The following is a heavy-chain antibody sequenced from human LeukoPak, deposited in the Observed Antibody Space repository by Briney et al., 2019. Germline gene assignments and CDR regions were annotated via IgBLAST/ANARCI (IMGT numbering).Heavy chain of an antibody. Sequence: PGGSLRLSCAASGFTFSSYWMSWVRQAPGKGLEWVANIKQDGSEKYYVDSVKGRFTISRDNAKNSLYLQMNSLRAEDTAVYYCARDLRSITMVRGVKLGDYWGQGTLVTVSS. J-gene: IGHJ4*02. CDR1: GFTFSSYW. CDR3: ARDLRSITMVRGVKLGDY. V-gene: IGHV3-7*01. CDR2: IKQDGSEK. D-gene: IGHD3-10*01.